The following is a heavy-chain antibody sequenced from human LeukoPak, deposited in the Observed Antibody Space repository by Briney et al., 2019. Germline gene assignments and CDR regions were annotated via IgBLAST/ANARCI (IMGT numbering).Heavy chain of an antibody. Sequence: SGGSLRLSCAASGFTFSDYYMSWVRQAPGKGLEWVSGINWNGINTGYADSVRGRFTISRDSAKNSLYLQMDSLRADDTALYYCARDRLDGWLQEQDFWGQGTLVTVSS. D-gene: IGHD5-24*01. CDR1: GFTFSDYY. CDR2: INWNGINT. CDR3: ARDRLDGWLQEQDF. V-gene: IGHV3-20*04. J-gene: IGHJ4*02.